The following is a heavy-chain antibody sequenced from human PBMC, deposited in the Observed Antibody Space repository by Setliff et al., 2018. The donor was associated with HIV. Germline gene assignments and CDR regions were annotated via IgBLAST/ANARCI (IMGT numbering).Heavy chain of an antibody. CDR3: ARGYCNSSNCYAIDY. J-gene: IGHJ4*02. CDR1: GFTFGDYA. D-gene: IGHD2-2*01. CDR2: IRSKAYGGTT. V-gene: IGHV3-49*03. Sequence: GGSLRLSCTASGFTFGDYAMSWFRQAPGKGLEWVGFIRSKAYGGTTEYAASVKGRFTISRDDSKSIAYLQMDSLKNEDTAVYYCARGYCNSSNCYAIDYWGQGTLVTVSS.